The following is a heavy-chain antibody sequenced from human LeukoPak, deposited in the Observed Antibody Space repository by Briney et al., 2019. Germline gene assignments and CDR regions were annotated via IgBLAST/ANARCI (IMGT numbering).Heavy chain of an antibody. V-gene: IGHV4-39*07. CDR3: AREYTLYRSGWFLDY. CDR2: IYYIGGT. J-gene: IGHJ4*02. Sequence: SETLSLTCSVSGGSITTSSYYWAWIRQPPEQGLEWIGSIYYIGGTSYSPSLKSRATISRDTSKNQFSLKLSSVTAADTAVYYCAREYTLYRSGWFLDYWGQGTVVTVSS. CDR1: GGSITTSSYY. D-gene: IGHD6-19*01.